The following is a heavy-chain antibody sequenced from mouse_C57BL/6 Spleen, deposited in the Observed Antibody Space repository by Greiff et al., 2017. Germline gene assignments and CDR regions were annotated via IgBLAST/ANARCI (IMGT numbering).Heavy chain of an antibody. D-gene: IGHD1-1*01. CDR1: GYTFTSYD. Sequence: QVQLQQSGPELVKPGASVKLSCKASGYTFTSYDINWVKQRPGQGLEWIGWIYPRDGSTKYNEKFKGKATLTVDTSSSTAYLELHSLTSEDSAVYFCSRALITTVVATEDSLFFDYWGQGTTRTVSS. CDR3: SRALITTVVATEDSLFFDY. V-gene: IGHV1-85*01. CDR2: IYPRDGST. J-gene: IGHJ2*01.